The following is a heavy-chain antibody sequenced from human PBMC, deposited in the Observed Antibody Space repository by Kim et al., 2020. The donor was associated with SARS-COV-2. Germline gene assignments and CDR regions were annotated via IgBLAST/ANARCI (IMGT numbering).Heavy chain of an antibody. CDR3: ARDRAYYPLLNAFDI. CDR2: INWNGGST. CDR1: GFTFDDYA. J-gene: IGHJ3*02. Sequence: GGSLRLSCAASGFTFDDYAMSWVHQAPGKGLEWVSGINWNGGSTYYADSVKGRFTISRDNAKNSLYLQMNSLRAEDTALYYCARDRAYYPLLNAFDISGPGTMVTASS. V-gene: IGHV3-20*04. D-gene: IGHD3-10*01.